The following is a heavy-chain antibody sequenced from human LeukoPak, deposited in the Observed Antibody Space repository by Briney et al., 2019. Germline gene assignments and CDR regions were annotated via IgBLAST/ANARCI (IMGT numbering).Heavy chain of an antibody. J-gene: IGHJ4*02. V-gene: IGHV3-53*01. CDR2: IYSGGST. CDR1: GFTVSSNY. D-gene: IGHD3-10*01. Sequence: GGSLRLSCAASGFTVSSNYMSWVRQAPGKGLEWVSVIYSGGSTYYADSVKGRFTISRDNSKNTLYLQMNSLRAEDTAVYYCASSRLLLWFDYWGQGTLVTVSS. CDR3: ASSRLLLWFDY.